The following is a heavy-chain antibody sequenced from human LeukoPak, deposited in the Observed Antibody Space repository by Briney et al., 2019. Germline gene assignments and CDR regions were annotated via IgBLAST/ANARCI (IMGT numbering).Heavy chain of an antibody. J-gene: IGHJ4*02. CDR2: MNPNSGNT. Sequence: GASVKVSCKASGYTFTSYDINWVRQATGHGLEWMGWMNPNSGNTDYAPKFQGRVTMTRNTSITTAYMELSSLRSEDTAVYYCARAQRYCAGTSCYAPVAYWGQGTLVTVSS. D-gene: IGHD2-2*01. CDR1: GYTFTSYD. V-gene: IGHV1-8*01. CDR3: ARAQRYCAGTSCYAPVAY.